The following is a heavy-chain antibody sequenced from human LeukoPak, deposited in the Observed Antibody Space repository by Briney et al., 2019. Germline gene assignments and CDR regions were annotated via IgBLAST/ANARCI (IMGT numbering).Heavy chain of an antibody. CDR3: ARDRGVVIMSPNDY. J-gene: IGHJ4*02. D-gene: IGHD3-3*01. CDR2: ISYDGSNK. Sequence: VISYDGSNKYYADSVKGRFTISRDNSKNTLYLQMNSLRAEDTAVYYCARDRGVVIMSPNDYWGQGTLVTVSS. V-gene: IGHV3-30-3*01.